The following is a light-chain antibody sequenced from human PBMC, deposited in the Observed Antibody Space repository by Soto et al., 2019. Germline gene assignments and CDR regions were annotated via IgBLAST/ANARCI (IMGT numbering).Light chain of an antibody. Sequence: DIQMTQSPSTLSASVGDRVTITCRASQSINIYLAWYQHKPWKAPNCLIYKASSLESEVPSRFSDSRSETEFTLTINSLQPDDFGTYYYQQYTTYPWTFGQGTNVEIK. J-gene: IGKJ1*01. CDR3: QQYTTYPWT. CDR2: KAS. CDR1: QSINIY. V-gene: IGKV1-5*03.